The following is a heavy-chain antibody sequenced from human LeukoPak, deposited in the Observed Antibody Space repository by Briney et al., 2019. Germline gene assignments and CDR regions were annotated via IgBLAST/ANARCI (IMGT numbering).Heavy chain of an antibody. Sequence: GASVKVSCKASGYTFTNYGINWVRQAPGQGLERMGWISAYNGHTNYEQNLQGRVTMTTDTSTSTAYMELRSLRSDGTAVYFCARDSSGFPRDASDYWGQGTLVSVSS. J-gene: IGHJ4*02. D-gene: IGHD3-22*01. CDR2: ISAYNGHT. CDR3: ARDSSGFPRDASDY. V-gene: IGHV1-18*01. CDR1: GYTFTNYG.